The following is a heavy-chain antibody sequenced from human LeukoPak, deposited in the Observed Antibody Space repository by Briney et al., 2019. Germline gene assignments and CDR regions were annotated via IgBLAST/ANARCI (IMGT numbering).Heavy chain of an antibody. J-gene: IGHJ4*02. CDR3: ARAVSYSSSSE. Sequence: PGGSLRLSCAASGFTFSSYAMSWVRQAPGKGLEWVSYISSSSSTIYYADSVKGRFTISRDNAKNSLYLQMNSLRAEDTAVYYCARAVSYSSSSEWGQGTLVTVSS. D-gene: IGHD6-6*01. V-gene: IGHV3-48*01. CDR2: ISSSSSTI. CDR1: GFTFSSYA.